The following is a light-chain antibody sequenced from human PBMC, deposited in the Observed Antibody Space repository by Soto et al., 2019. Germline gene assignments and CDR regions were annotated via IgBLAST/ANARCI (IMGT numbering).Light chain of an antibody. CDR1: SSNVGGNP. CDR3: ASWDDSLNGPV. V-gene: IGLV1-44*01. Sequence: HSVLTQPPSASGTTGQRVTISCSGSSSNVGGNPVNWYQHVPTTAPNLLIYTNTQRPSGVPDRFSGSKSGTSASLAISGLQSEDEADYYCASWDDSLNGPVFGTGTKLTVL. J-gene: IGLJ1*01. CDR2: TNT.